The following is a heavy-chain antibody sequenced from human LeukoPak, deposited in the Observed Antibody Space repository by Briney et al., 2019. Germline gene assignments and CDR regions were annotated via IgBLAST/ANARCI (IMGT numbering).Heavy chain of an antibody. J-gene: IGHJ4*02. CDR3: VKELKGGRGYSYGY. V-gene: IGHV3-64D*06. CDR2: ISSNGGST. Sequence: PGGSLRLSCSASGFTFSSYAMHWVRQAPGKGLEYVSAISSNGGSTYYADSVKGRFTISSDNSKNTLYLQMSSLRAEDTGVYYCVKELKGGRGYSYGYWGQGTLVTVSS. D-gene: IGHD5-18*01. CDR1: GFTFSSYA.